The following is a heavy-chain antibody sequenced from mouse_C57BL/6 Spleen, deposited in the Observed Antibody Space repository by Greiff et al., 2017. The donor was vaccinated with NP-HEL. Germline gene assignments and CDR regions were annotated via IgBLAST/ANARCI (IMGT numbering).Heavy chain of an antibody. CDR2: ISSGGSYT. V-gene: IGHV5-6*01. J-gene: IGHJ4*01. CDR3: ARPYGSVYAMDY. D-gene: IGHD1-1*01. Sequence: EVHLVESGGDLVKPGGSLKLSCAASGFTFSSYGMSWVRQTPDKRLEWVATISSGGSYTYYPDSVKGRFTISRDNAKNTLYLQMSSLKSEDTAMYYCARPYGSVYAMDYWGQGTSVTVSS. CDR1: GFTFSSYG.